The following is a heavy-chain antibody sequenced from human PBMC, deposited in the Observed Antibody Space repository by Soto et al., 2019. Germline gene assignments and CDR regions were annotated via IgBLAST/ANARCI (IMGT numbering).Heavy chain of an antibody. CDR1: GGSISSYY. CDR3: TSRAHDC. V-gene: IGHV4-59*01. D-gene: IGHD3-3*01. J-gene: IGHJ4*02. Sequence: SETLSLTCTVSGGSISSYYWTWIRQPPGKGLEWIGYIYHSGSTGYNPSLKSRVTISIDTSKNQFSLRLSSLTAADTAVYYCTSRAHDCWGQGTLVTVSS. CDR2: IYHSGST.